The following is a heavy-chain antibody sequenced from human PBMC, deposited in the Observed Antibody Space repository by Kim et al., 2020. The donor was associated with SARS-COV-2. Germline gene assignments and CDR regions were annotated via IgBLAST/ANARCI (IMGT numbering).Heavy chain of an antibody. J-gene: IGHJ2*01. CDR1: GGSFSGYY. D-gene: IGHD3-16*02. Sequence: SETLSLTCAVYGGSFSGYYWSWIRQPPGKGLEWIGEINHSGSTNYNPSPKSRVTISVDTSKNQFALKLSSVTAADTAVYYCARRVIGWYFDLWGRGTLVTVSS. CDR2: INHSGST. V-gene: IGHV4-34*01. CDR3: ARRVIGWYFDL.